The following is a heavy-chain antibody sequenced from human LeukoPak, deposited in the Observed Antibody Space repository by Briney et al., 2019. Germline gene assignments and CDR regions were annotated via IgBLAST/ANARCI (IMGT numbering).Heavy chain of an antibody. V-gene: IGHV1-69*06. Sequence: SVKVSCKTSGYSFTGYYMHWVRQAPGQGLEWMGGIIPIFGTANYAQKFQGRVTITADKSTSTAYMELSSLRSEDTAVYYCAELGITMIGGVWGKGTTVTISS. CDR2: IIPIFGTA. CDR3: AELGITMIGGV. CDR1: GYSFTGYY. D-gene: IGHD3-10*02. J-gene: IGHJ6*04.